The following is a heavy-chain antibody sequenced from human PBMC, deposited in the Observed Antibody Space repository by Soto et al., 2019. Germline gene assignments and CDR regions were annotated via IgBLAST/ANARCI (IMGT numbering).Heavy chain of an antibody. CDR2: INPSGGST. D-gene: IGHD3-9*01. V-gene: IGHV1-46*03. CDR1: GYTFTSYY. J-gene: IGHJ4*02. Sequence: ASVKVSCKASGYTFTSYYMHWVRQAPGQGLEWMGIINPSGGSTSYAQKFQGRVTMTMDTSTSTVYMELSSLRSEDTAVYYCARGPYYDILTGPFDYWGQGTLVTVSS. CDR3: ARGPYYDILTGPFDY.